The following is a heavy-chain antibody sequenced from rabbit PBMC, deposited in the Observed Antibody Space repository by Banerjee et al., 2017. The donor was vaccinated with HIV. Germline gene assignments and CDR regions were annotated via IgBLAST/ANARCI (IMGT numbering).Heavy chain of an antibody. CDR3: ARGANYVGYYKL. V-gene: IGHV1S40*01. Sequence: QQLVESGGGLVKPGASLTLTCKASGFSFSSGYDMCWVRQAPGKGLEWIACIYTGDGNTYYASWAKGRFTITKTSSTTVTLQMTSLTAADTATYFCARGANYVGYYKLWGQGTLVTVS. J-gene: IGHJ4*01. D-gene: IGHD1-1*01. CDR2: IYTGDGNT. CDR1: GFSFSSGYD.